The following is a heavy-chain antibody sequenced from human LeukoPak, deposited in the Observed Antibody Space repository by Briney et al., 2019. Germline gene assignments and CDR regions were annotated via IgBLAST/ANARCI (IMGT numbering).Heavy chain of an antibody. CDR3: ARHSDFGVDIMNNWFDP. D-gene: IGHD3-3*01. J-gene: IGHJ5*02. CDR1: GGFISSYY. CDR2: IHYSGRT. V-gene: IGHV4-59*08. Sequence: SETLSLTCTVSGGFISSYYCKWIRQPPGKGLEWIGYIHYSGRTNHNPSLEKRVTISIDTSKNQFSLKLTSVTPADTGVYYCARHSDFGVDIMNNWFDPWGQGTLVTVSS.